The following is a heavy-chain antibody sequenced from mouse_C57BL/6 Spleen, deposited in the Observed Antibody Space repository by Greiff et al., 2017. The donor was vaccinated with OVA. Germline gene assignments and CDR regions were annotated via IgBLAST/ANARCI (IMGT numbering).Heavy chain of an antibody. J-gene: IGHJ2*01. CDR2: IHPNSGST. CDR3: ARPYGNPYFDY. V-gene: IGHV1-64*01. D-gene: IGHD2-1*01. Sequence: VQLQQPGAELVKPGASVKLSCKASGYTFTSYWMHWVKQRPGQGLEWIGMIHPNSGSTNYNEKFKSKATLTVDKSSSTAYMQLSSLTSEDSAVYYCARPYGNPYFDYWGQGTTLTVSS. CDR1: GYTFTSYW.